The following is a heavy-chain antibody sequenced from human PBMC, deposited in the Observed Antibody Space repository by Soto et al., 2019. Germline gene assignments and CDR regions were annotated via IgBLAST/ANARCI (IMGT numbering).Heavy chain of an antibody. CDR3: ARDIDFGY. V-gene: IGHV6-1*01. Sequence: QTLSLTCAISGDSVSSNSAGWNWIRQSQSRGLEWLGRTYYRSKWFNEYAMSVKSRITINPDTSRNQISLQLNSVTPEDTAVYYCARDIDFGYWGRGTQVTVSS. D-gene: IGHD3-3*01. CDR1: GDSVSSNSAG. J-gene: IGHJ4*01. CDR2: TYYRSKWFN.